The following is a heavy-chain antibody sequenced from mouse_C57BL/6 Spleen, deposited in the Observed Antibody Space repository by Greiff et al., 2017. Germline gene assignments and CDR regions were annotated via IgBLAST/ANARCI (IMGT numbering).Heavy chain of an antibody. CDR1: GYTFTSYW. J-gene: IGHJ3*01. V-gene: IGHV1-55*01. CDR2: IYPGSGST. CDR3: ASGDYDGAWFAY. D-gene: IGHD2-4*01. Sequence: VQLKQPGAELVKPGASVKMSCKASGYTFTSYWITWVKQRPGQGLEWIGDIYPGSGSTNYNEKFKSKATLTVDTSSSTAYMQLSSLTSEDSAVYYCASGDYDGAWFAYWGQGTLVTVSA.